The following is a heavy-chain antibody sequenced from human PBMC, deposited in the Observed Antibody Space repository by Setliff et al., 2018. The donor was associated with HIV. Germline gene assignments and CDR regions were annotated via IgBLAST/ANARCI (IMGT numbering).Heavy chain of an antibody. CDR2: IYHTGKT. D-gene: IGHD1-26*01. CDR1: GVSTSSTSYY. V-gene: IGHV4-31*03. J-gene: IGHJ5*02. Sequence: PSETLSLTCTVSGVSTSSTSYYWGWIRQPPGKGLEWIGYIYHTGKTYYNPSLQSRIIMSLDMSQNQFSLKLSSVTAADTAVYYCAKEGNSVDNWLDPWGPGTLVTVSS. CDR3: AKEGNSVDNWLDP.